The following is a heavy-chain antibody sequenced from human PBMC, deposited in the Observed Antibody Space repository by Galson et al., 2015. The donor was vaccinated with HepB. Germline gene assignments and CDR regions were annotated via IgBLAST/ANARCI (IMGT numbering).Heavy chain of an antibody. CDR2: IWHDGSNK. CDR1: GFTSSSYG. CDR3: ARVYLVSSGWYSVDF. J-gene: IGHJ4*02. Sequence: SLRLSCAASGFTSSSYGMHWVRQAPGKGLEWVAVIWHDGSNKYYADSVKGRFTITRDNSKNTLYLQMNSLRDEDTAVYYCARVYLVSSGWYSVDFWGQGSLVTVAS. V-gene: IGHV3-33*01. D-gene: IGHD6-19*01.